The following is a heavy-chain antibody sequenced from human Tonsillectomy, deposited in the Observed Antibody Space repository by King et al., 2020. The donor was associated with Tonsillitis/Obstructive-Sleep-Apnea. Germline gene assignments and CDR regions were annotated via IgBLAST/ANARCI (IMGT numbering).Heavy chain of an antibody. CDR3: AREPPKNYYFDY. CDR2: IFSGGIT. Sequence: VQLVESGAEVKKPGASVKVSCKASGYTFTSYFMHWVRQAPGQGLEWMGIIFSGGITRYAQIFQGRVTMTRDTATSTVYMELSSLRSDDTAVYYCAREPPKNYYFDYWGQGTLVTVSS. D-gene: IGHD1-14*01. CDR1: GYTFTSYF. V-gene: IGHV1-46*01. J-gene: IGHJ4*02.